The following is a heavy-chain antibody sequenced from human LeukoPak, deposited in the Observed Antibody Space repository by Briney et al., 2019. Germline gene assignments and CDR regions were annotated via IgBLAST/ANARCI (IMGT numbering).Heavy chain of an antibody. J-gene: IGHJ4*02. V-gene: IGHV3-23*01. CDR1: GFTFSSYA. CDR2: ISGSGGST. CDR3: VRDRGTYRPIDY. Sequence: GGSLRLSCAASGFTFSSYAMSWVRQAPGKGLEWVSAISGSGGSTYYADSVKGRFTISRDNSKNTLYLQMNSLRAEDTAIYYCVRDRGTYRPIDYWGQGTLVTVSS. D-gene: IGHD1-26*01.